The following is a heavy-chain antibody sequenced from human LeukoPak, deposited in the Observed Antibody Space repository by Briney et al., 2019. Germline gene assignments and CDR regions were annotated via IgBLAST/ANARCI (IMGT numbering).Heavy chain of an antibody. J-gene: IGHJ2*01. V-gene: IGHV4-59*08. D-gene: IGHD5-24*01. CDR2: LYHSGTT. CDR3: ARLGYNDYVARYFDL. Sequence: PSETLSLTCTVSGGSISSYYWSWIRQPPGKGLEWIGYLYHSGTTNYNPSLKSRVTILVDTSRNEFSLKLTSVTAADTAVYYCARLGYNDYVARYFDLWGRGTLVTVSS. CDR1: GGSISSYY.